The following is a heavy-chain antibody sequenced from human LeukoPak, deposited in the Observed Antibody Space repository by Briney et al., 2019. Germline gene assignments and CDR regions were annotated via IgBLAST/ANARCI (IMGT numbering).Heavy chain of an antibody. CDR2: INPRSGGT. V-gene: IGHV1-2*02. D-gene: IGHD1-1*01. Sequence: ASVKVSCKTSGYTFTDLGLYIHWVRQAPGQGLEWMGWINPRSGGTNYAQKFQGRVTMTRDTSISTAYMELSRLTSDDTAVYYCATDPTTAGTTRFDYWGQGTLVTVSS. CDR1: GYTFTDLGLY. CDR3: ATDPTTAGTTRFDY. J-gene: IGHJ4*02.